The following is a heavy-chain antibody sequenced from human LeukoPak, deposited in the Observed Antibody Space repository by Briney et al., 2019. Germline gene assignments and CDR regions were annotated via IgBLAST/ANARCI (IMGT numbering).Heavy chain of an antibody. V-gene: IGHV4-39*07. CDR1: GGSISSSSYY. D-gene: IGHD5-18*01. Sequence: SETLSLTCTVSGGSISSSSYYWGWIRQPPGKGLEWIGSIYYSGSTYYNPSLKSRATISVDTSKNQFSLKLSSVTAADTAVYYCARDNSGYSYETTNAFDIWGQGTMVTVSS. CDR3: ARDNSGYSYETTNAFDI. CDR2: IYYSGST. J-gene: IGHJ3*02.